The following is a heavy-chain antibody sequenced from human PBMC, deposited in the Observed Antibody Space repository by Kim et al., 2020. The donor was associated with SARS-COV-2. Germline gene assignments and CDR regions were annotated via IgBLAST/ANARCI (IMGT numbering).Heavy chain of an antibody. J-gene: IGHJ3*02. Sequence: SETLSLTCTVSGGSISSSSYYWGWIRQPPGKGLEWIGSIYYSGSTYYNPSLKSRVTISVDTSKNQFSLKLSSVTAADTAVYYCARHSYRRGAFDIWGQGTMVTVSS. CDR3: ARHSYRRGAFDI. V-gene: IGHV4-39*01. CDR2: IYYSGST. D-gene: IGHD2-2*01. CDR1: GGSISSSSYY.